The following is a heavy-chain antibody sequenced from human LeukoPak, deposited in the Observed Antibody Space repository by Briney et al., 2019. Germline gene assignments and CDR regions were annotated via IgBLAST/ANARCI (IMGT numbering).Heavy chain of an antibody. CDR2: IRQDGSEK. J-gene: IGHJ4*02. V-gene: IGHV3-7*01. Sequence: GGSLRLSCAASGFTFSSYWMSWVRQTPGKGPEWVANIRQDGSEKYYVDSVKGRFTISRDNAKNSLYLQMNSLRAEDTAVYYCARAPRGYSYGNFDYWGQGTLVTVSS. D-gene: IGHD5-18*01. CDR3: ARAPRGYSYGNFDY. CDR1: GFTFSSYW.